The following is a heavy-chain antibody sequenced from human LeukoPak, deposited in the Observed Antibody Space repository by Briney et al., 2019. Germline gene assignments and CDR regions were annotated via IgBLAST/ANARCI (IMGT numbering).Heavy chain of an antibody. J-gene: IGHJ3*01. D-gene: IGHD5-24*01. CDR1: GGTFISYA. Sequence: SVKVSCKAPGGTFISYAINWVRQAPGQGLEWMGRIIPIFGITKYAQKFQGRVTITADKSTSTVYMELSSLRSEDTAVYYCARDREEMPTQWEAFDFWGQGTMVTVSS. CDR2: IIPIFGIT. CDR3: ARDREEMPTQWEAFDF. V-gene: IGHV1-69*04.